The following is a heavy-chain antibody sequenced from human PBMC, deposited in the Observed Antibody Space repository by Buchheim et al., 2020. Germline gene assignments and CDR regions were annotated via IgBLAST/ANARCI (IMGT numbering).Heavy chain of an antibody. CDR1: GYTFTSYD. Sequence: QVQLVQSGAEVKKPGASVKVSCKASGYTFTSYDINWVRQATGQGLEWMGRIIPILGIANYAQKFQGRVTITADKSTSTAYMELSSLRSEDTAVYYCARDSRPMDSGYDYSYWYFDLWGRGTL. J-gene: IGHJ2*01. D-gene: IGHD5-12*01. CDR3: ARDSRPMDSGYDYSYWYFDL. CDR2: IIPILGIA. V-gene: IGHV1-69*09.